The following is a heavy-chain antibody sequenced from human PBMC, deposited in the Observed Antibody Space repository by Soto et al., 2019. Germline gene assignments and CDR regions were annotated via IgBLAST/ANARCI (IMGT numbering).Heavy chain of an antibody. CDR3: AKGGPDAFCSGGRCYFDY. CDR1: GFTFDDYA. J-gene: IGHJ4*02. Sequence: EVQLVESGGGLVQPGRSLRLSCAASGFTFDDYAMHWVRRVPGKGLEWVSSITWNSNVIGYADSVKGRFTISRDNAKNSLYLQMNSLRPEDTALYYCAKGGPDAFCSGGRCYFDYCGQGALVTVSS. D-gene: IGHD2-15*01. CDR2: ITWNSNVI. V-gene: IGHV3-9*01.